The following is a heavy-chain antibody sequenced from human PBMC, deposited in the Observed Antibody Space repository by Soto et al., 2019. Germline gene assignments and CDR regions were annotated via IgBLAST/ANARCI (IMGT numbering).Heavy chain of an antibody. CDR1: GFRFNNYA. Sequence: GGSLRLSCAASGFRFNNYAVNWVRQAPGKGLEWVATISATGGSTYYADSVKGRFTISRDNSKNTLYLQMNGLRVEDTAVYYCAKDRLAGNFDYWGQGTQVTVSS. CDR3: AKDRLAGNFDY. V-gene: IGHV3-23*01. CDR2: ISATGGST. J-gene: IGHJ4*02.